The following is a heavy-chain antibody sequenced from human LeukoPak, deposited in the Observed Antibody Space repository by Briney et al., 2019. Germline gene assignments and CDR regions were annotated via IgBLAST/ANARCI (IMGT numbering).Heavy chain of an antibody. V-gene: IGHV3-21*01. D-gene: IGHD6-13*01. J-gene: IGHJ3*02. Sequence: GGSLRHSCAASGFTFSSYSMNWVRQAPGKGLEWVSSISSSSSYIYYADSVKGRFTISRDNAKNSLYLQMNSLRAEDTAVYYCASEAAAGPNDAFDIWGQGTMVTVSS. CDR2: ISSSSSYI. CDR1: GFTFSSYS. CDR3: ASEAAAGPNDAFDI.